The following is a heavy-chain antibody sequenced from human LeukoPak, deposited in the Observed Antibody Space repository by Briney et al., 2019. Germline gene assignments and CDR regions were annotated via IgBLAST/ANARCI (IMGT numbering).Heavy chain of an antibody. CDR2: ISSSGTTI. CDR3: ARVEKQYQLLTYYYYYYMDV. D-gene: IGHD2-2*01. J-gene: IGHJ6*03. V-gene: IGHV3-11*01. Sequence: GGSLRLSCAASGFTFLDYYMSWIRQAPGKGLEWGSYISSSGTTIYYADSVKGRFTISRDNAKNSLFLQMNSLRAEDTAVYYCARVEKQYQLLTYYYYYYMDVWGKGTTVTISS. CDR1: GFTFLDYY.